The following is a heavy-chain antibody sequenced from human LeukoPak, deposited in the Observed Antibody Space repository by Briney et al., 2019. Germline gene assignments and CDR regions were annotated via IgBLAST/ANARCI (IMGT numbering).Heavy chain of an antibody. D-gene: IGHD1-26*01. Sequence: PGGSLRLSCAASGFTVSSNYMSWVRQAPGKGLEWVSVIYSGGSTYYADSVKGRFTISRDNSKNTLYLQMNSLRAEDTAVYYCATNSALGVTYYYGMDVWGQGTMVTVSS. CDR1: GFTVSSNY. CDR2: IYSGGST. V-gene: IGHV3-66*01. CDR3: ATNSALGVTYYYGMDV. J-gene: IGHJ6*02.